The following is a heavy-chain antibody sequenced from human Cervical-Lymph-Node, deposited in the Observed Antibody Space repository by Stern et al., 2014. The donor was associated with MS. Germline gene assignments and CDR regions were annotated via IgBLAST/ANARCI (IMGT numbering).Heavy chain of an antibody. Sequence: QVTLRESGPTLVKPTQTLTLTCTFSGFSLSTSGVGVGWIRQPPGPALEWLALLYGDDDKRYSPSLKSRLTITKDTSKNQVVLTMTNMDPVDTATYYCAHSYYDSSGYYFSFDYWGQGTLVTVSS. D-gene: IGHD3-22*01. CDR1: GFSLSTSGVG. CDR3: AHSYYDSSGYYFSFDY. CDR2: LYGDDDK. V-gene: IGHV2-5*02. J-gene: IGHJ4*02.